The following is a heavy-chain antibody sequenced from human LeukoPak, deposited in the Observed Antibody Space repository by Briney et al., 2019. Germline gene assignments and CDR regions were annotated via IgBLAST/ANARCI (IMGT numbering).Heavy chain of an antibody. D-gene: IGHD3-9*01. V-gene: IGHV1-2*02. Sequence: GASVKVSCKASGYTFTGYYMHWVRQAPGQGLEWMGWINPNSGGTNYAQKFQGRVTMTRDTSISTAYMELSSLRSEDTAVYYCARGSPQWYYDILTGFNWFDPWGQGTLVTVSS. CDR3: ARGSPQWYYDILTGFNWFDP. J-gene: IGHJ5*02. CDR2: INPNSGGT. CDR1: GYTFTGYY.